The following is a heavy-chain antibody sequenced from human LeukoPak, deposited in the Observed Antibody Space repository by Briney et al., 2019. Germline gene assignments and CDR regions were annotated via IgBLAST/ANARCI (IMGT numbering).Heavy chain of an antibody. CDR2: ISWNSGSI. D-gene: IGHD3-10*02. V-gene: IGHV3-9*01. Sequence: GGSLRLSCAASGFTFSSYWMHWVRQAPGKGLEWVSGISWNSGSIGYADSVKGRFTISRDNAKNSLYLQMNSLRAEDTAVYYCAELGITMIGGVWGKGTTVTISS. J-gene: IGHJ6*04. CDR3: AELGITMIGGV. CDR1: GFTFSSYW.